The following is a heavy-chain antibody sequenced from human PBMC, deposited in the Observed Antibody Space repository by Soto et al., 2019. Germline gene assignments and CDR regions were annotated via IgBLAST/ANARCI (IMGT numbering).Heavy chain of an antibody. Sequence: GGSLRLSCAASGFTFSSYGMHWVRQAPGKGLEWVAVIWYDGSNKYYADSVKGRFTISRDNSKNTLYLQMNSLRAEDTAVYYCARDTDYDSSGYYYGANFDYWGQGTLVTVSS. V-gene: IGHV3-33*01. J-gene: IGHJ4*02. CDR3: ARDTDYDSSGYYYGANFDY. CDR1: GFTFSSYG. D-gene: IGHD3-22*01. CDR2: IWYDGSNK.